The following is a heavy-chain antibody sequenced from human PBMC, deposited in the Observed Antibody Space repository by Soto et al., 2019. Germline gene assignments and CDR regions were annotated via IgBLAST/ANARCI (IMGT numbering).Heavy chain of an antibody. CDR3: AKDAVYNDGVWLPDY. V-gene: IGHV3-23*01. J-gene: IGHJ4*02. Sequence: EVQLLESGGGLVQPGGSLRLSCAASGFTFTNLAMIWVRQAPGKGLEWVSGIVGDGTAYHAEKVKGRFTISRDDSKSTLYLRMNSLRVDDTAVYYCAKDAVYNDGVWLPDYWGQGTLVTVSS. CDR1: GFTFTNLA. CDR2: IVGDGTA. D-gene: IGHD1-1*01.